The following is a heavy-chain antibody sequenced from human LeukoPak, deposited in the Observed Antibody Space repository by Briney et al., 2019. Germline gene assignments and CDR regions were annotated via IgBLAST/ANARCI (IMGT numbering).Heavy chain of an antibody. D-gene: IGHD2-15*01. J-gene: IGHJ6*03. CDR1: GFTFSSYG. CDR2: IRGSGGST. CDR3: SKGLGYCSGGSCPCYYYYMDV. V-gene: IGHV3-23*01. Sequence: GGSLRLSCAAPGFTFSSYGMSWVRQAPGKGLEWVSAIRGSGGSTYYADSVKGRFTISRDNSKNTLYLQMDSLRAEETAVYYWSKGLGYCSGGSCPCYYYYMDVWGKGTTVTISS.